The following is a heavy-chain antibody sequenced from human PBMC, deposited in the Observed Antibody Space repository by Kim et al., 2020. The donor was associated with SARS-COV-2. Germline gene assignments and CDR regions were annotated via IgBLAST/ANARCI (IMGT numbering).Heavy chain of an antibody. D-gene: IGHD3-22*01. CDR2: MNPNSGNT. CDR1: GYTFTSYN. J-gene: IGHJ4*02. V-gene: IGHV1-8*01. CDR3: AYRRGSGYGFEY. Sequence: ASVKDSCKASGYTFTSYNINWVRQATGQGLEWMGWMNPNSGNTGYAQKFQGRLTMTRNTSISTAYMELNSLGSEDTAVYYCAYRRGSGYGFEYWGQGTLV.